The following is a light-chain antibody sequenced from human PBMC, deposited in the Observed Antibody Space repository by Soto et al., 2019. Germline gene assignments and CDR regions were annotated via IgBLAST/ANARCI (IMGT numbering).Light chain of an antibody. CDR3: QTWGPGFGVL. V-gene: IGLV4-69*01. CDR1: SGHSGYA. CDR2: VNSDGSH. Sequence: QPVLTQSPSASASLGASVKLTCNLSSGHSGYAIAWHQQQPEKGPRYLMKVNSDGSHSKGDRIPDRFSGSSSGAERYLTISSLQSEDEADYYCQTWGPGFGVLFGGGTKLTVL. J-gene: IGLJ2*01.